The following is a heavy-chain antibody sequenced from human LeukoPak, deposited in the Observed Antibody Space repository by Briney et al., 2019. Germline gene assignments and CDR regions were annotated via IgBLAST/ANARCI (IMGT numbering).Heavy chain of an antibody. Sequence: GGSLTLSCAASGFTLDDYAMHWVRQAPGKGLEWVPSISWNSISLGYADSVRGRFTSSRDNAKNSLYLQMSSLRAEDTALYYCAKDRLSGIRGAPDYWGQGTLVTVSS. CDR1: GFTLDDYA. V-gene: IGHV3-9*01. CDR3: AKDRLSGIRGAPDY. D-gene: IGHD3-10*01. J-gene: IGHJ4*02. CDR2: ISWNSISL.